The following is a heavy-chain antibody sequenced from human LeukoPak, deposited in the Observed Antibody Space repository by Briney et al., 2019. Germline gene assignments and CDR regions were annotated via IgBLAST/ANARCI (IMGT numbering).Heavy chain of an antibody. CDR1: GFSLSGYG. CDR3: ARVRAAHYYDY. D-gene: IGHD6-6*01. J-gene: IGHJ4*02. CDR2: ISYDGSKK. V-gene: IGHV3-30-3*01. Sequence: PGRSLRLSCAASGFSLSGYGMHWVRQAPGKGLEWVAVISYDGSKKYYADSVKGRFTISRDNPKNTQYLEVNSLKAEDTAVYYCARVRAAHYYDYWGQGTLVTVSS.